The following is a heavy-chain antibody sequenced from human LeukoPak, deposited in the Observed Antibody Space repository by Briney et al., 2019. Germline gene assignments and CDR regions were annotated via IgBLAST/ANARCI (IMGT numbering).Heavy chain of an antibody. D-gene: IGHD4-11*01. CDR3: ARDSVTTDY. J-gene: IGHJ4*02. CDR2: IYSGGDT. CDR1: GFTVSGNY. V-gene: IGHV3-53*01. Sequence: GGSLRLSCAASGFTVSGNYMSWVRQAPGKGLECVAVIYSGGDTYYADSVKGRFTISRDNSKNTLYPQMNSLRAEDTAVYYCARDSVTTDYWGQGTLVTVSS.